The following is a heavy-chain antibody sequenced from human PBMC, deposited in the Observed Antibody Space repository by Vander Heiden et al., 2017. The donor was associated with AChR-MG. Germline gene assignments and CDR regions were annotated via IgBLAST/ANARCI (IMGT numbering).Heavy chain of an antibody. D-gene: IGHD3-22*01. CDR1: GLTFVSFA. CDR3: ASSQFNYYDSSGYYVY. CDR2: ISYDGSNK. J-gene: IGHJ4*02. V-gene: IGHV3-30-3*01. Sequence: QVQLGESGGGVVQPGRSLRLACAASGLTFVSFAMNWVRQAPGKGLEWVAVISYDGSNKYYADSVKGRFTISRDNSKNTLYLQMNSLRAEDTAVYYCASSQFNYYDSSGYYVYWGQGTLVTVSS.